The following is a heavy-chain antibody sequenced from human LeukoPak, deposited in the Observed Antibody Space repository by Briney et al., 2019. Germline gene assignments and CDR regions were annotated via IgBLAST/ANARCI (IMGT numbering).Heavy chain of an antibody. CDR3: ARDGSFWSGFHAFDL. V-gene: IGHV3-53*01. CDR1: GFIVGSNY. J-gene: IGHJ3*01. D-gene: IGHD3-3*01. CDR2: IYSDGST. Sequence: GGSLRLSCAASGFIVGSNYMSWVRQAPGKGLEWVSIIYSDGSTYYADSVKGRFTISRDNFKNILYFDMNSLRVEDTAVYYCARDGSFWSGFHAFDLWGQGTVVTVSS.